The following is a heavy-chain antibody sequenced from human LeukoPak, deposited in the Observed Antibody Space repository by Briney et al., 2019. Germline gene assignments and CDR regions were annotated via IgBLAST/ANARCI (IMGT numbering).Heavy chain of an antibody. CDR2: IAYDGSIK. D-gene: IGHD6-13*01. CDR3: ARGNSIDY. Sequence: PGRSLRLSCAASGFTFSAYGMHWVRQAPGKGLEWVAVIAYDGSIKYYADSVKGRFTISRDNSKNTLFLQVNSLRGEDTAVYYCARGNSIDYWGQGTLVTVSS. J-gene: IGHJ4*02. CDR1: GFTFSAYG. V-gene: IGHV3-30*03.